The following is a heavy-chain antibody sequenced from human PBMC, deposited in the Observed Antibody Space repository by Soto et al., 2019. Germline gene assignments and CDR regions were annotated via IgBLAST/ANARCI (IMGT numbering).Heavy chain of an antibody. CDR3: AREGPLSGWYRRGFDP. V-gene: IGHV1-2*04. D-gene: IGHD6-19*01. Sequence: QVQLVQSGAEVKKPGASVKVSCKASGYTFTGYYMHWVRQAPGQGLEWMGWNNPNSGGTNYAQKFQGWVTMTRDTSISTAYMELSRLRSDDTAVYYCAREGPLSGWYRRGFDPWGQGTLVTVSS. CDR1: GYTFTGYY. CDR2: NNPNSGGT. J-gene: IGHJ5*02.